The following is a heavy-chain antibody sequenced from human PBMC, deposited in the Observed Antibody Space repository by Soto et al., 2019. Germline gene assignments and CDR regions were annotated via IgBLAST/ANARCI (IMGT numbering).Heavy chain of an antibody. CDR2: VDGSGGDT. J-gene: IGHJ4*02. Sequence: GGSLRLSCAASGVTFSSYAMGWLRQATGTGPEWVAFVDGSGGDTSFADSVKGRFTISRDNSKNSLYLHMNSLRAEDTAIYYCAKEMVAAAYVETSPFDLWGQGTLVTVSS. CDR1: GVTFSSYA. CDR3: AKEMVAAAYVETSPFDL. V-gene: IGHV3-23*01. D-gene: IGHD2-15*01.